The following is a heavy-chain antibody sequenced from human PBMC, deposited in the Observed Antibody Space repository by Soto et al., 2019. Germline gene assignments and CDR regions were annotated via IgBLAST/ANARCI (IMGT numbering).Heavy chain of an antibody. CDR3: ARDVSDWAAAGGF. CDR2: IYSGGST. J-gene: IGHJ4*02. V-gene: IGHV3-66*01. D-gene: IGHD6-13*01. Sequence: GGSLRLSCAASGFTVSNSYMSWIRQAPGKGLEWVSLIYSGGSTKYADSVKDRFTLSRDNSKNTLYLHMSGLRAEDTAVYYCARDVSDWAAAGGFWGQGTLVTVSS. CDR1: GFTVSNSY.